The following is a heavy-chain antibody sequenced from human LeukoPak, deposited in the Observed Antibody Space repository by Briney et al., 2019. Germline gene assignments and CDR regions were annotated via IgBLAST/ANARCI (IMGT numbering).Heavy chain of an antibody. V-gene: IGHV2-5*01. CDR2: LYSNEDK. Sequence: SGPTLVNPTQTLTLTCTFSGSSLSTRGVGVGWIRQPPGKALEWLAFLYSNEDKEYRPSLQHRLPITTDYSKNQMVLTMATMDHVDTATYYCAHRHSATHFDYWGQGTLVTVSS. D-gene: IGHD1-26*01. CDR3: AHRHSATHFDY. CDR1: GSSLSTRGVG. J-gene: IGHJ4*02.